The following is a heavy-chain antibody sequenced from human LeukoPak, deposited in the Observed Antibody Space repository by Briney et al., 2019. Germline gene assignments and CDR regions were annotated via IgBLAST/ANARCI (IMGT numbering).Heavy chain of an antibody. D-gene: IGHD6-13*01. CDR3: ARGVYIAAAQYGY. V-gene: IGHV4-34*01. Sequence: SDPRSLTCAVYGESFRGYNWSGLRQPPGKGLEWIGEINHSGSTNYNPPLKSRVTISVDTSKNQFSLKLSSVPAADPAVYYCARGVYIAAAQYGYWGGGTLVTVSS. CDR1: GESFRGYN. J-gene: IGHJ4*02. CDR2: INHSGST.